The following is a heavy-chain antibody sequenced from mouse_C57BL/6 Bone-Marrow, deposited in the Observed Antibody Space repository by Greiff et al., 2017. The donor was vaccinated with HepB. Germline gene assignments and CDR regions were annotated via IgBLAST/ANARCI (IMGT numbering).Heavy chain of an antibody. CDR2: IWSGGST. CDR1: GFSLTSYG. Sequence: VQLQQSGPGLVQPSQSLSITCTASGFSLTSYGVHWVRQSPGKGLEWLGVIWSGGSTDYNAAFISRLSISKDNSKSQVFFNMNSLQADDTAIYYCASPSAVVAGAWFADWGEGTLVTVSA. D-gene: IGHD1-1*01. CDR3: ASPSAVVAGAWFAD. J-gene: IGHJ3*01. V-gene: IGHV2-2*01.